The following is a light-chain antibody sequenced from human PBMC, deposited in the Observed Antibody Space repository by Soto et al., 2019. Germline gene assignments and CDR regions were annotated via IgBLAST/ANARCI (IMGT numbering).Light chain of an antibody. CDR3: SSYAGSNNLYG. CDR1: SSDVGGYNY. Sequence: QSALTQPPSASGSPGQSVTISCTGTSSDVGGYNYVSWYQQHPGKAPKLMIYEVSKRPSGVPDRFSGSKSGNTASLTVSGLQAEDEADYCCSSYAGSNNLYGFGTGTKVTVL. CDR2: EVS. V-gene: IGLV2-8*01. J-gene: IGLJ1*01.